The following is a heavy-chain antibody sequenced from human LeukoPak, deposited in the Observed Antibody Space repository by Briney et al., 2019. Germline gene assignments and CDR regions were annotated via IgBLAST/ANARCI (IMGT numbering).Heavy chain of an antibody. CDR1: GGTFSSYA. J-gene: IGHJ5*02. Sequence: GALVKVSCKASGGTFSSYAISWVRQAPGQGLEWMGRIIPILGIANYAQKFQGRVTITADKSTSTAYMELSSLRSEDTAVYYCARGAHYYDSSGSDLDPWGQGTLVTVSS. V-gene: IGHV1-69*04. CDR3: ARGAHYYDSSGSDLDP. CDR2: IIPILGIA. D-gene: IGHD3-22*01.